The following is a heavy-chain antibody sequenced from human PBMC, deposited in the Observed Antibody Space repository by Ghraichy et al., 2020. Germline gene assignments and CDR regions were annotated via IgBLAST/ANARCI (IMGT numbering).Heavy chain of an antibody. CDR1: GFTFSSYA. J-gene: IGHJ4*02. V-gene: IGHV3-23*01. CDR3: AKDLFVVVPAAMSTRGFDY. D-gene: IGHD2-2*01. CDR2: ISGSGGST. Sequence: GGSLRLSCAASGFTFSSYAMSWVRQAPGKGLEWVSAISGSGGSTYYADSVKGRFTISRDNSKNTLYLQMNSLRAEDTAVYYCAKDLFVVVPAAMSTRGFDYWGQGTLVTVSS.